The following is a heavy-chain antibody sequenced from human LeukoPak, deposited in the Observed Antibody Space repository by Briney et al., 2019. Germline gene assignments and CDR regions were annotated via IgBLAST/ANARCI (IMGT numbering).Heavy chain of an antibody. D-gene: IGHD4-17*01. CDR2: IYHSGST. V-gene: IGHV4-4*02. CDR1: GGSISSSNW. J-gene: IGHJ4*02. CDR3: ARDFSGDYGDHSFDY. Sequence: SGTLSLTCAVSGGSISSSNWWSWVRQPPGKGLEWIGEIYHSGSTNYNLSLKSRVTISVDKSKNQFSLKLSSVTAADTAVYYCARDFSGDYGDHSFDYWGQGTLVTVSS.